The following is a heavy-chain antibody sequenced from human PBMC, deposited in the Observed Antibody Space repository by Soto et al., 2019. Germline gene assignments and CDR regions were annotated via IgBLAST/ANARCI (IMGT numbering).Heavy chain of an antibody. CDR3: ARVLGGIAVAEYYFLDV. D-gene: IGHD6-19*01. Sequence: PGGSLRLSCAASGFTVSSNYMSWVRQAPGKRLEWVSVIYSGGSTYYADSVKGRFTISRDNSKNTLYLQMNSLRAEDTAVYYCARVLGGIAVAEYYFLDVWGKGTTVIVSS. V-gene: IGHV3-66*01. CDR1: GFTVSSNY. J-gene: IGHJ6*03. CDR2: IYSGGST.